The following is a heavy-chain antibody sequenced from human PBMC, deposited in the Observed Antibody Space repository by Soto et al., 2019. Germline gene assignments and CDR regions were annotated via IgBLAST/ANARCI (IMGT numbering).Heavy chain of an antibody. J-gene: IGHJ5*02. Sequence: GASVKVSCKASGYTFTSYGISWVRQAPGQGLEWMGWISAYNGNTNYAQKLQGRVTMTTDTSTSTAYMELRSLRSDDTAVYYCARAQLGYCSSTSCYRWFDPWGQGTPVTVSS. CDR1: GYTFTSYG. D-gene: IGHD2-2*01. CDR2: ISAYNGNT. V-gene: IGHV1-18*01. CDR3: ARAQLGYCSSTSCYRWFDP.